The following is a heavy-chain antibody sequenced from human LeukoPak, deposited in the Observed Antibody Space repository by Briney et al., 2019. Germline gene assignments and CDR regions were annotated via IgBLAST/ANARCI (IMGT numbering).Heavy chain of an antibody. CDR3: ASELAAAAGAIDY. D-gene: IGHD6-13*01. Sequence: GGSLRFSCAASGFTFSTSWMTWVRQAPGKGLEWVASIKQDGSETYYVDSVKGRFTISRDNAKNSLYLQMNSLRAEDTAVYYCASELAAAAGAIDYWGQGTLVTVSS. CDR2: IKQDGSET. CDR1: GFTFSTSW. V-gene: IGHV3-7*01. J-gene: IGHJ4*02.